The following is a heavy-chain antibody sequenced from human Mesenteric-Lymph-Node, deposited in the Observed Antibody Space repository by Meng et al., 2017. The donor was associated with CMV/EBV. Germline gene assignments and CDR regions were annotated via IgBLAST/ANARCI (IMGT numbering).Heavy chain of an antibody. CDR1: GGSISSSNSY. CDR3: AREGCSTTSCSYDY. CDR2: IYYSGST. V-gene: IGHV4-39*07. Sequence: SETLSLTCTVSGGSISSSNSYWGWVRQPPGKGLEWIGTIYYSGSTYYTPSLKSRVTVSVDTSKNQFSLNLRSVIAADTAVYYCAREGCSTTSCSYDYWGQGTLVTVSS. D-gene: IGHD2-2*01. J-gene: IGHJ4*02.